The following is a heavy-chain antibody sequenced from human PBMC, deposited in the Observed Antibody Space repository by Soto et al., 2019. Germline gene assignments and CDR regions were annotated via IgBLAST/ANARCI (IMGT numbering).Heavy chain of an antibody. V-gene: IGHV1-2*04. J-gene: IGHJ5*02. CDR3: ARESTTWVVRGVNNWFDP. Sequence: ASVKVSCKASGYTFTGYYMHWVRQAPGQGLEWMGWINPNSGGTNYAQKFQGWVTMTRDTSISTAYMVLSRLRSDDTAVYYFARESTTWVVRGVNNWFDPRGQGTQVTVSS. CDR2: INPNSGGT. CDR1: GYTFTGYY. D-gene: IGHD3-10*01.